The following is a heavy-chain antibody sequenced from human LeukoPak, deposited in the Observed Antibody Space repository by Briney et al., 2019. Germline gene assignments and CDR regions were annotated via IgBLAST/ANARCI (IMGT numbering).Heavy chain of an antibody. CDR1: RFPFRSYA. CDR2: ISGSGGLT. D-gene: IGHD4-17*01. J-gene: IGHJ5*02. Sequence: GGSLRLSCSASRFPFRSYAMSSVRQAPARGLEYVSPISGSGGLTYYAASVKGRFTISRDNSKNTLYLQMNSLRAEDTAVYYCARDGGLELYGDYVFSDWFDPWGQGTLVTVSS. CDR3: ARDGGLELYGDYVFSDWFDP. V-gene: IGHV3-23*01.